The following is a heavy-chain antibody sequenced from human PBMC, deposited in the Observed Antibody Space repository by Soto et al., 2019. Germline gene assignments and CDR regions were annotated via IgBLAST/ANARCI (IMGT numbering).Heavy chain of an antibody. CDR2: IKEDGSEI. Sequence: PGGSLRLSCAASGFTFRHYSMHWVRQAPGKGLEWVASIKEDGSEIYYLHSVRGRFSISRDSAGNALHLTMNYLSAEDTGVYFCARDIGFDYVNWGQGTLVTVSS. V-gene: IGHV3-7*01. CDR1: GFTFRHYS. J-gene: IGHJ4*02. CDR3: ARDIGFDYVN. D-gene: IGHD3-16*01.